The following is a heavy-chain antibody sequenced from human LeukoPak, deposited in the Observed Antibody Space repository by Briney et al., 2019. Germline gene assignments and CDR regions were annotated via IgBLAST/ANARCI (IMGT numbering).Heavy chain of an antibody. CDR1: GFTFSSYG. J-gene: IGHJ1*01. CDR3: AIMHGYYDGSGYWVQ. Sequence: TGGSLRLSCAASGFTFSSYGMSWVRQAPGKGLEWVSFITPNADRTSYADSVEGRFTISRDNPRNTLYMQMNSLRDEDTALYYCAIMHGYYDGSGYWVQWGQGTLVTVSS. D-gene: IGHD3-22*01. V-gene: IGHV3-23*01. CDR2: ITPNADRT.